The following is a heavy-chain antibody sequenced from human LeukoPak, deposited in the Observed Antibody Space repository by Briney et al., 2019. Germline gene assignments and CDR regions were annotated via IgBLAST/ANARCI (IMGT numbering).Heavy chain of an antibody. D-gene: IGHD1-26*01. CDR2: IYYSGST. J-gene: IGHJ5*02. Sequence: SETLSLTCTVSGGSISTYFWSWIRQPPGKGLEWIGYIYYSGSTNYNPSLKSRVTISIDTSKNQFSLKLSSVTAADTAVYYCARLYSGSQNWFDPWGQGTLVTVSS. CDR1: GGSISTYF. CDR3: ARLYSGSQNWFDP. V-gene: IGHV4-59*08.